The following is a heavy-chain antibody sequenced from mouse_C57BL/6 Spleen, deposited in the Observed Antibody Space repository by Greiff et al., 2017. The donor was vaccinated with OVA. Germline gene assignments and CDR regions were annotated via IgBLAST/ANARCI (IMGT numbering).Heavy chain of an antibody. J-gene: IGHJ1*03. V-gene: IGHV1-81*01. CDR2: IYPRSGNT. D-gene: IGHD3-3*01. Sequence: VQLQQSGAELARPGASVKLSCKASGYTFTSYGISWVKQRTGQGLEWIGEIYPRSGNTYYNEKFKGKATLTADKSSSTAYMELRSLTSKYSSVYFCARWAGTPYWYFDVWGTGTTVTVSS. CDR3: ARWAGTPYWYFDV. CDR1: GYTFTSYG.